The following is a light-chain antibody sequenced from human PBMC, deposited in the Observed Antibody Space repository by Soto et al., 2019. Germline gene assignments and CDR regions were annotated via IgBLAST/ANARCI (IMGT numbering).Light chain of an antibody. CDR2: DVN. J-gene: IGLJ1*01. V-gene: IGLV2-14*01. CDR1: SSDVGGYNY. Sequence: QSPLTQPASVSGSPGQSITISCTGTSSDVGGYNYVSWYQQHPGKAPKLMIYDVNNRPSGVSNRFSGSKSGNTASLTISGLQAEDEADYYCSSYTTSSFYVFATGTKVTVL. CDR3: SSYTTSSFYV.